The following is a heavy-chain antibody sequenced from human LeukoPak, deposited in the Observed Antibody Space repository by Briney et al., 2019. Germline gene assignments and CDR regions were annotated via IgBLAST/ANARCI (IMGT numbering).Heavy chain of an antibody. D-gene: IGHD3-10*01. CDR3: ARAGLWFGELSLGYFDY. CDR2: INHSGST. V-gene: IGHV4-34*01. J-gene: IGHJ4*02. CDR1: GGSFSGYY. Sequence: SETLSLTCAVYGGSFSGYYWSWIRQPPGKGLEWIGEINHSGSTNYNPSLKSRVTISVDTSKNQFSLKLSSVTAADTAVYYCARAGLWFGELSLGYFDYWGQGTLVTVSS.